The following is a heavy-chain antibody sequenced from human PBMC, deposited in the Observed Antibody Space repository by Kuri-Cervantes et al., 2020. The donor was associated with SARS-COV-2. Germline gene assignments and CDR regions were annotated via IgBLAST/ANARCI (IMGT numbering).Heavy chain of an antibody. Sequence: SVKVSCKASGATFSTYGFSWVRQAPGQGLEWMGGIIPSFGTPNYAQKFQGRVTITADESTSTAYMDLTSLRSEDTAVYYCARACTASRRYYYYMDVWGKGTTVTVSS. J-gene: IGHJ6*03. V-gene: IGHV1-69*13. CDR2: IIPSFGTP. CDR3: ARACTASRRYYYYMDV. CDR1: GATFSTYG.